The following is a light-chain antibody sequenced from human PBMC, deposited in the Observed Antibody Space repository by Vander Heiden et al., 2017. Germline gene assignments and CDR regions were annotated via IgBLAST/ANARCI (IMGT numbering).Light chain of an antibody. CDR3: QVWDSSTEDVV. V-gene: IGLV3-9*01. J-gene: IGLJ2*01. CDR2: RDS. Sequence: SYELTQPLSVSVALGQTARITCGRNNIGSKNVHWYQQKPGQAPVLVIYRDSNRPSGIPERFSGSNSGNTATLTISRAQAGDEADYYCQVWDSSTEDVVFGGGTKLTVL. CDR1: NIGSKN.